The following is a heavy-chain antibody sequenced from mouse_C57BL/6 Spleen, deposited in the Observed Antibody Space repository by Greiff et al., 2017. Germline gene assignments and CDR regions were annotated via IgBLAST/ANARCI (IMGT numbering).Heavy chain of an antibody. D-gene: IGHD1-1*01. J-gene: IGHJ2*01. CDR3: ARSGSSYDYFDY. Sequence: VKLMESGAELVKPGASVKMSCKASGYTFTSYWITWVKQRPGQGLEWIGDIYPGSGSTNYNEKFKSKATLTVDTSSSTAYMQLSSLTSEDSAVYYCARSGSSYDYFDYWGQGTTLTVSS. V-gene: IGHV1-55*01. CDR1: GYTFTSYW. CDR2: IYPGSGST.